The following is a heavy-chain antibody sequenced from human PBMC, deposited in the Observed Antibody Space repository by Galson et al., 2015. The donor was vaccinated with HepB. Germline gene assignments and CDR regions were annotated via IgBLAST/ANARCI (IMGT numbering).Heavy chain of an antibody. CDR3: ARDPYGAGNC. CDR2: IGPSGSDR. V-gene: IGHV3-48*02. J-gene: IGHJ4*02. CDR1: AFSFSSFG. Sequence: SLRLSCAASAFSFSSFGMNWFRQAPGKGPEWISYIGPSGSDRKHADSVKGRFTSSRDNAKNSLYLEMNSLRDEDTAVYYCARDPYGAGNCWGQGTLVTVSS. D-gene: IGHD3-10*01.